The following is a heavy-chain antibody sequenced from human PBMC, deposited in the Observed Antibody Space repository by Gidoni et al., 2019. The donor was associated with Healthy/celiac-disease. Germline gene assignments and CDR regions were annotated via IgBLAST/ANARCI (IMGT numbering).Heavy chain of an antibody. CDR2: ISYDGSNK. V-gene: IGHV3-30*18. CDR1: GFTFSSYG. D-gene: IGHD1-26*01. Sequence: QVQLLESVVGVVQPVWSLRLSCAASGFTFSSYGMHWVRQAPGKGLEWVAVISYDGSNKYYADAVKGRFTISRDNSKNTLYLQMNSRRAEDTAVYYCAKAGGSTPGLSFDYWGQGTLVTVSS. CDR3: AKAGGSTPGLSFDY. J-gene: IGHJ4*02.